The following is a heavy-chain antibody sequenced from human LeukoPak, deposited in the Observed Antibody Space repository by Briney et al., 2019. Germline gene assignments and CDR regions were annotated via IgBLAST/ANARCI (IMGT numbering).Heavy chain of an antibody. Sequence: SETLSLTCAVYGGSFSGYSWSWIRQPAGKGLEWLGRIYTSGSTNYNPSLQSRLSMSVDTSRNQFSLRLSSVTAADTAVYFCARDWTLGYCTTTSCYTAFDYWGQGTLVTVSS. CDR3: ARDWTLGYCTTTSCYTAFDY. D-gene: IGHD2-2*02. V-gene: IGHV4-4*07. CDR2: IYTSGST. CDR1: GGSFSGYS. J-gene: IGHJ4*02.